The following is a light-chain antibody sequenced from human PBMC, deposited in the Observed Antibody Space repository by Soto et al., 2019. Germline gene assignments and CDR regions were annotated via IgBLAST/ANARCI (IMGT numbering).Light chain of an antibody. CDR1: QSISNS. J-gene: IGKJ2*01. CDR2: AAS. Sequence: DIQMTQSPSSLSASVGDRVTITCRASQSISNSLNWYQQKPGKAPNLPIYAASRLQSGVPSRFSGRGSGTDFPLTISSLQPEDVATFYCQQSYSTPRTFGQGTQLEI. V-gene: IGKV1-39*01. CDR3: QQSYSTPRT.